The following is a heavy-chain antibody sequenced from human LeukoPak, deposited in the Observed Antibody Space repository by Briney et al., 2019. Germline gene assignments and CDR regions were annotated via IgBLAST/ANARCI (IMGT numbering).Heavy chain of an antibody. V-gene: IGHV1-3*03. J-gene: IGHJ4*02. CDR1: GYTFTNYA. Sequence: ASVKVSCKASGYTFTNYAMHWVRQAPGERLEWMGWINADNGNTKYSQEFQGRVTITRDTSANTAYMELSSLRSEAMAVYYCARAGDSSGYYPFDYWGQGTLVTVSS. CDR2: INADNGNT. D-gene: IGHD3-22*01. CDR3: ARAGDSSGYYPFDY.